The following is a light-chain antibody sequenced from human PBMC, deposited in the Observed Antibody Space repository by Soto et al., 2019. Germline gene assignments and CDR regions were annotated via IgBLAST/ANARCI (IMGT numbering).Light chain of an antibody. CDR1: SSNIGSNY. Sequence: QAVVTQPPSASGTPGQRVTISSSGTSSNIGSNYVYWYQQLPGTAPKLLIYSNNQRPSGVPDRFSGSKSGTSASLAISGLRSEDEAEYYCAAWDDSLSGVLFGGGTQLTVL. CDR2: SNN. CDR3: AAWDDSLSGVL. V-gene: IGLV1-47*02. J-gene: IGLJ2*01.